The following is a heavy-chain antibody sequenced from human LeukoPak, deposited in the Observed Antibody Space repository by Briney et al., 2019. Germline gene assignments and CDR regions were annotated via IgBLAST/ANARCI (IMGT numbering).Heavy chain of an antibody. CDR3: ARQGCSSTSCYYYYYGMDV. V-gene: IGHV5-51*01. CDR1: GYSFTSYW. CDR2: IYPGDSDT. D-gene: IGHD2-2*01. Sequence: GESLKISCKGSGYSFTSYWIGWVRQMPGKGLEWMGIIYPGDSDTRYSPSFQGQVTISADKSTSTAYLQWSSLKASDTAMYYCARQGCSSTSCYYYYYGMDVWGQGTTVTVSS. J-gene: IGHJ6*02.